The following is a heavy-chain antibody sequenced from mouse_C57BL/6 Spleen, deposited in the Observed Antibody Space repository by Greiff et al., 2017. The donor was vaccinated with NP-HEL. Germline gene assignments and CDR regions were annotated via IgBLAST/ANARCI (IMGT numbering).Heavy chain of an antibody. CDR2: IDPSDSYT. CDR1: GYTFTSYW. D-gene: IGHD1-1*01. CDR3: ARGYYGSRFFAY. J-gene: IGHJ3*01. Sequence: VQLQQPGAELVMPGASVKLSCKASGYTFTSYWMHWVKQRPGQGLEWIGEIDPSDSYTNYNQKFKGKSTLTVDKSSSTAYMQLSSLTSEDSAVYYCARGYYGSRFFAYWGQGTLVTVSA. V-gene: IGHV1-69*01.